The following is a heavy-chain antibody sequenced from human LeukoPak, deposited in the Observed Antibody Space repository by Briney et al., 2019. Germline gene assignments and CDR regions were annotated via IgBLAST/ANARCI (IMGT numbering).Heavy chain of an antibody. CDR1: GGTFSSYA. CDR3: ARDQDGEDES. J-gene: IGHJ4*02. CDR2: INPNSGGT. V-gene: IGHV1-2*02. Sequence: GASVKVSCKASGGTFSSYAISWVRQAPGQGLEWMGWINPNSGGTNYAQKFQGRVTMTRDTSISTAYMELSRLRSDDTAVYYCARDQDGEDESWGQGTLVTVSS. D-gene: IGHD3-10*01.